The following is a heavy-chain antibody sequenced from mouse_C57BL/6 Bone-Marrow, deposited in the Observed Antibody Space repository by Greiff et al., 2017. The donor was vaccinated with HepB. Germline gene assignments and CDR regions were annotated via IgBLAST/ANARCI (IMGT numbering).Heavy chain of an antibody. V-gene: IGHV1-78*01. J-gene: IGHJ4*01. Sequence: VKLMESDAELVKPGASEKISCKVSGYTFTDHTIHWMKQRPEQGLDWIGYIYPRDGSTKYNEKFKGKATLTADKSSSTAYMQLNSLTSEDSAVYFCARRVDYYAMDYWGQGTSVTVSS. CDR1: GYTFTDHT. D-gene: IGHD1-1*01. CDR3: ARRVDYYAMDY. CDR2: IYPRDGST.